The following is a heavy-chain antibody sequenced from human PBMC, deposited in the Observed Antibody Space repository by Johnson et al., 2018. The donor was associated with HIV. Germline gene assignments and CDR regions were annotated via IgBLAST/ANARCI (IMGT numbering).Heavy chain of an antibody. D-gene: IGHD1-26*01. J-gene: IGHJ3*02. V-gene: IGHV3-30-3*01. CDR3: VGGAGDVGAILGAFDI. CDR2: ISYDGSNK. Sequence: VQLVESGGGVVQPGRSLRLSCAASGFTFSSYAMHWVRQAPGKGLEWVAVISYDGSNKYYAESVKGRFTISRDNSKNTLYLQMNSLRAEDTAVYYCVGGAGDVGAILGAFDIWGQGAMVIVSS. CDR1: GFTFSSYA.